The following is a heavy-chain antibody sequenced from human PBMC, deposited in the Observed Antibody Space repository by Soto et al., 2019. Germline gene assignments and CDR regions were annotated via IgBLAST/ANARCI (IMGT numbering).Heavy chain of an antibody. CDR1: GFTFSNYW. CDR2: INSDGSVS. J-gene: IGHJ6*03. D-gene: IGHD2-15*01. V-gene: IGHV3-74*02. Sequence: EVQLVESGGGLVQPGGSLRLSCAASGFTFSNYWMYWVRQAPGKGLEWVSRINSDGSVSSYADSVKGRLTISRDNVKNTLYLQMDSLRAEDTAVYYCARGDCVGGTCYSLAGSFYYYMEVWGKGTTVNVFS. CDR3: ARGDCVGGTCYSLAGSFYYYMEV.